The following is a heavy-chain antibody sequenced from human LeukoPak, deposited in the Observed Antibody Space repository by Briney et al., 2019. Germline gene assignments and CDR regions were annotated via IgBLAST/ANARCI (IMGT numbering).Heavy chain of an antibody. CDR1: GGSISSSSYY. V-gene: IGHV4-39*07. D-gene: IGHD3-3*01. CDR2: IYYSGST. J-gene: IGHJ4*02. CDR3: ARDTDFFWSGYGVFDY. Sequence: PSETLSLTCTVSGGSISSSSYYWGWIRQPPGKGLEWIGSIYYSGSTYYNPSLKSRVTISVDTSKNQFSLKLSSVTAADTAVYYCARDTDFFWSGYGVFDYWGQGTLVTVSS.